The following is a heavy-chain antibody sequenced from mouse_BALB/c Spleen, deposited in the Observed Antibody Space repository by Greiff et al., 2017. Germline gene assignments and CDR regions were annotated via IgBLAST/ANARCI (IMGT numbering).Heavy chain of an antibody. V-gene: IGHV6-6*02. CDR1: GFTFSSYW. CDR2: IRLKSDNYAT. D-gene: IGHD2-4*01. CDR3: TRVYDYLFAY. Sequence: DVKLVESGGGLVQPGGSMKLSCVASGFTFSSYWMSWVRQSPEKGLEWVAEIRLKSDNYATHYAESVKGKFTISRDDSKSRLYLQMNSLRAEDTGIYYCTRVYDYLFAYWGQGTLVTVSA. J-gene: IGHJ3*01.